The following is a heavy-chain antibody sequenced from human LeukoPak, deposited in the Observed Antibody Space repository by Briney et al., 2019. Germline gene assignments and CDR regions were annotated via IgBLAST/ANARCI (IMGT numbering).Heavy chain of an antibody. J-gene: IGHJ4*02. D-gene: IGHD2-8*01. Sequence: ASVKVSCKASGYTFTSYDINWVRQATGQGLEWMGWMNPNSANTGYAQKFQGRVTMTRSTSISTAYMELSSLRSEDTAVYYCGRGRGNGRPENYFDYWGQGTLVTVSS. CDR2: MNPNSANT. V-gene: IGHV1-8*01. CDR3: GRGRGNGRPENYFDY. CDR1: GYTFTSYD.